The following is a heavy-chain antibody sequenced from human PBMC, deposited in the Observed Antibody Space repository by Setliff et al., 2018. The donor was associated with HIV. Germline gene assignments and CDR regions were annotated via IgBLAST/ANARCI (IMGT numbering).Heavy chain of an antibody. CDR1: GGTFSSYA. J-gene: IGHJ4*02. CDR3: VAPRRSLGTYERYNFEY. V-gene: IGHV1-69*10. Sequence: SVKVSCKASGGTFSSYAISWVRQAPGQGLEWMGGTIPILGIANYAQNFQGRVTIIGDEPTTTAYLELRSLTSADTAVYYCVAPRRSLGTYERYNFEYWGQGTLVTVSS. CDR2: TIPILGIA. D-gene: IGHD1-26*01.